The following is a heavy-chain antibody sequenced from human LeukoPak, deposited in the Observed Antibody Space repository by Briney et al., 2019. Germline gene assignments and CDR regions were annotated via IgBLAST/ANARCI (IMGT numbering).Heavy chain of an antibody. J-gene: IGHJ4*02. Sequence: PGGSLRLSCAASGFTFSSYAMSWVRQAPGKGLEWVAFIRYDGSNKYYADSVKGRFTISRDNSKNTLYLQMNSLRAEDTAVYYCATRITMLYWGQGTLVTVSS. V-gene: IGHV3-30*02. CDR1: GFTFSSYA. CDR3: ATRITMLY. D-gene: IGHD3-10*01. CDR2: IRYDGSNK.